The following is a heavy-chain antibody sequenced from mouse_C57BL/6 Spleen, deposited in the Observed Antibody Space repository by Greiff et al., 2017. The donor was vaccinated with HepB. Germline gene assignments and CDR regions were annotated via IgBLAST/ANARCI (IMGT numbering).Heavy chain of an antibody. V-gene: IGHV8-12*01. Sequence: QVQLKECGPGILQSSQTLSLTCSFSGFSLSTSGMGVSWIRQPSGKGLEWLAHIYWDDDKRYNPSLKSRLTISKDTSRNQVFLKITSVDTADTATYYCARRKGIHYYGSRELDYFDYWGQGTTLTVSS. J-gene: IGHJ2*01. CDR3: ARRKGIHYYGSRELDYFDY. CDR2: IYWDDDK. CDR1: GFSLSTSGMG. D-gene: IGHD1-1*01.